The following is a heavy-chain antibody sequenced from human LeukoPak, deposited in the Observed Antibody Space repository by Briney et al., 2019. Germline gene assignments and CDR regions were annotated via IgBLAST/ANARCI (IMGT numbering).Heavy chain of an antibody. J-gene: IGHJ4*02. Sequence: ASVKVSCKASGYTFTGYYMHWVRQAPGQGLEWMGWINPKSGGTNYAQKFQGRVTMTRDTSITTAYMELSRLRSDDMAVYYCASGVNDCGDFYFDYWGQGTLVTVSS. CDR3: ASGVNDCGDFYFDY. D-gene: IGHD4-17*01. CDR2: INPKSGGT. V-gene: IGHV1-2*02. CDR1: GYTFTGYY.